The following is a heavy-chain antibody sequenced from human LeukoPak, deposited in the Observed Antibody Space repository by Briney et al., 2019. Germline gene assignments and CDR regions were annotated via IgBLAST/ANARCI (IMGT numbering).Heavy chain of an antibody. D-gene: IGHD3-10*01. CDR2: VYHSGST. CDR3: ARHYYGSGSYTFDY. J-gene: IGHJ4*02. V-gene: IGHV4-38-2*01. CDR1: NYSIRRGYY. Sequence: SETLSLTCSVSNYSIRRGYYWGWIRQSPGKRLEWIGNVYHSGSTHYNPSLESRISMSADPSKNQFSLKLSSVTAADTAVYYCARHYYGSGSYTFDYWGQGTLVTVSS.